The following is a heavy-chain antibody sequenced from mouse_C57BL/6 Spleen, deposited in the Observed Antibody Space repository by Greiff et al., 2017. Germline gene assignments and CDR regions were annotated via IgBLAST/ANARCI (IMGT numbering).Heavy chain of an antibody. CDR1: GFTFSSYA. CDR2: ISDGGSYT. CDR3: ASLTGTLYYFDY. D-gene: IGHD4-1*01. J-gene: IGHJ2*01. V-gene: IGHV5-4*01. Sequence: EVQVVESGGGLVKPGGSLKLSCAASGFTFSSYAMSWVRQTPEKRLEWVATISDGGSYTYYPDNVKGRFTISRDNAKNNLYLQMSHLKSEDTAMYYCASLTGTLYYFDYWGQGTTLTVSS.